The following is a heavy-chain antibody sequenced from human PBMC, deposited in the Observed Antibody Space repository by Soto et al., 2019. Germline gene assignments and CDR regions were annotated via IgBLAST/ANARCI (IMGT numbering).Heavy chain of an antibody. Sequence: GESLKISCKGSGYSFTSYWIGWVRQMPGKGLEWMGIIYPGDSDTRYSPSFQGQVTISADKSISTAYLQWSSLKASDTAMYYCARPSYYYGSGAVGLDGMDVWGQGTTVTVSS. CDR1: GYSFTSYW. CDR3: ARPSYYYGSGAVGLDGMDV. J-gene: IGHJ6*02. V-gene: IGHV5-51*01. D-gene: IGHD3-10*01. CDR2: IYPGDSDT.